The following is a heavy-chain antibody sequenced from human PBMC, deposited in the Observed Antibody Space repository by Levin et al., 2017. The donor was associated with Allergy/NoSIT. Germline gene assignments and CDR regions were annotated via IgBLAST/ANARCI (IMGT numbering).Heavy chain of an antibody. CDR2: ISWNSGGI. Sequence: GGSLRLSCAASGFTFDDYAMHWVRQAPGKGLEWVSGISWNSGGICYADSVKGRFTVSRDNAKNSLYLQMNSLRADDTAWYYCAKLYSSGWYTSVIDYWGQGTLVTVSS. CDR1: GFTFDDYA. J-gene: IGHJ4*02. D-gene: IGHD6-19*01. CDR3: AKLYSSGWYTSVIDY. V-gene: IGHV3-9*01.